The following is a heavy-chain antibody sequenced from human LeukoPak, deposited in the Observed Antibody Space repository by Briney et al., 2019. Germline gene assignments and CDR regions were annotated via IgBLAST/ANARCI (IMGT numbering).Heavy chain of an antibody. V-gene: IGHV3-23*01. D-gene: IGHD6-13*01. CDR1: GFSSSTYA. Sequence: GGSLRLSCAASGFSSSTYAMAWVRQAPGKGLQWVSGMIGTGTTYYAESVRGRFTISRDNSKNTVYLQMNSLRVEDTALYYCVRDQGAAGDYWGQGTLVTVSS. CDR2: MIGTGTT. CDR3: VRDQGAAGDY. J-gene: IGHJ4*02.